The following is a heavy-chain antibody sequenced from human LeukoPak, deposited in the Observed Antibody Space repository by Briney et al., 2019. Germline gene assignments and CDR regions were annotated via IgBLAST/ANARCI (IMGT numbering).Heavy chain of an antibody. CDR2: ISSSSSYI. Sequence: PGGSLRLSCAASGFTFSSYSMNWVRQAPGEGLEWVSSISSSSSYIYYADSVKGRFTISRDNAKNSLYLQMNSLRAEDTAVYYCAAGYCSSTSCYTSFDYWGQGTLVTVSS. CDR1: GFTFSSYS. V-gene: IGHV3-21*01. CDR3: AAGYCSSTSCYTSFDY. D-gene: IGHD2-2*02. J-gene: IGHJ4*02.